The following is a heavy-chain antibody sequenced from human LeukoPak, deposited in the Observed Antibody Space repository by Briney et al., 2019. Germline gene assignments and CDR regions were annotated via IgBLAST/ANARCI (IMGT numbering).Heavy chain of an antibody. CDR1: GFTFDDYA. CDR2: ISWNSGSI. CDR3: AAAMGDDSSGYYYDDAFDI. D-gene: IGHD3-22*01. Sequence: GGSLRLSCAASGFTFDDYAMHWVRQAPGKGLEWVSGISWNSGSIGYADSVKGRFTISRDNAKNSLYLQMNNLRAEDMALYYCAAAMGDDSSGYYYDDAFDIWGQGTMVTVSS. J-gene: IGHJ3*02. V-gene: IGHV3-9*03.